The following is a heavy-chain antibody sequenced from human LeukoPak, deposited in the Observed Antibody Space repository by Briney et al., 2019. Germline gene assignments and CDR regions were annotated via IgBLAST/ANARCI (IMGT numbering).Heavy chain of an antibody. Sequence: PSETLSLTCTVSGYSISSGYYWGWIRQPPGKGLEWIGSIYYSGSTYYNPSLKSRVTISVDTSKNQFSLKLGSVTAADTAVYYCARQSSGYYDYGYHFDYWGQGTLVTVSS. V-gene: IGHV4-38-2*02. CDR3: ARQSSGYYDYGYHFDY. J-gene: IGHJ4*02. D-gene: IGHD3-22*01. CDR1: GYSISSGYY. CDR2: IYYSGST.